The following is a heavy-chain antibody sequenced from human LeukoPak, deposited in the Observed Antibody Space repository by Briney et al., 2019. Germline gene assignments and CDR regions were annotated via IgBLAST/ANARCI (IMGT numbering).Heavy chain of an antibody. J-gene: IGHJ4*02. V-gene: IGHV4-38-2*02. CDR2: IYHSGTT. CDR1: GCSISSGYY. D-gene: IGHD3-22*01. Sequence: SETLSLTRTVSGCSISSGYYWGWVRQPPGKGLEWIGIIYHSGTTYYSPSLKSRVTISVDTSKNQFSLKLSSVTAADTAVYYCASATYYYDGSGYNWGQGTLVTVSS. CDR3: ASATYYYDGSGYN.